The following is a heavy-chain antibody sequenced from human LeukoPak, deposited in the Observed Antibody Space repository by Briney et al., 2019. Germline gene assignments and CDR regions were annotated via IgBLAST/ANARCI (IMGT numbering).Heavy chain of an antibody. J-gene: IGHJ6*04. CDR1: EFSVGSNY. V-gene: IGHV3-48*03. CDR3: AELGITMIGGV. D-gene: IGHD3-10*02. Sequence: GGSLRLSCAASEFSVGSNYMTWVRQAPGKGLEWVSGISPSGDITYYVDSVKGRFTISRDNAKNSLYLQMNSLRAEDTAVYYCAELGITMIGGVWGKGTTVTISS. CDR2: ISPSGDIT.